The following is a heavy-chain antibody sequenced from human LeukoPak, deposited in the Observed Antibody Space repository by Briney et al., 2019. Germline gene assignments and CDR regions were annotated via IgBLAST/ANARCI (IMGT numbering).Heavy chain of an antibody. D-gene: IGHD5-24*01. CDR3: ARRGRLQRIPKSPFDY. V-gene: IGHV4-34*01. Sequence: TSETLSLTCAVYGGSFSGYYWSWIRQPPGKGLEWIGEINHSGSTNYNPSLKSRVTISVDTSKNQFSLKLSSVTAADTAVYYCARRGRLQRIPKSPFDYWGQGTLVTVSS. J-gene: IGHJ4*02. CDR2: INHSGST. CDR1: GGSFSGYY.